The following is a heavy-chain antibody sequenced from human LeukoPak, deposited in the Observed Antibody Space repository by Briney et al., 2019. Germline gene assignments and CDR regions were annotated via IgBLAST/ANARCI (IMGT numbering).Heavy chain of an antibody. D-gene: IGHD3-10*01. V-gene: IGHV1-2*02. J-gene: IGHJ4*02. CDR2: INPNSGGT. CDR3: ARGSMVRGVIITPPFDY. CDR1: GYTFTGYY. Sequence: ASVKVSCKASGYTFTGYYMHWVRQAPGQGLEWMGWINPNSGGTNYAQKFQGRVTMTRDTSISTAYMELSRLRSDDTDVYYCARGSMVRGVIITPPFDYWGQGTLVTVSS.